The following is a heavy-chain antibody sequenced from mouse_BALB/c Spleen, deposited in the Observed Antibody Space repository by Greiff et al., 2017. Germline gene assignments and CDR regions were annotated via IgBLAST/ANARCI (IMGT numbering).Heavy chain of an antibody. CDR2: INPGSGGT. CDR1: GYAFTNYL. CDR3: ARRRYYAMDY. J-gene: IGHJ4*01. Sequence: VQLQQSGAELVRPGTSVKVSCKASGYAFTNYLIEWVKQRPGQGLEWIGVINPGSGGTNYNEKFKGNATLTADKSSSTAYMQLSSLTSDDSAVYFCARRRYYAMDYWGQGTSVTVSS. V-gene: IGHV1-54*01.